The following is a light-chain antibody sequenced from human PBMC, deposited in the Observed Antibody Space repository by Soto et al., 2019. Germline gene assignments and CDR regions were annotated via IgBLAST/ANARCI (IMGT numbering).Light chain of an antibody. CDR2: GAS. CDR3: QQYNNWPLT. Sequence: EIVMTQSPATLSVSPGERATLSCRASQSVNNNLAWYQQKPGQAPRLLIYGASAKATGITARFSGSGSGTESTLTISSLQSEDFAVYYCQQYNNWPLTFGGGTNVQIK. V-gene: IGKV3-15*01. CDR1: QSVNNN. J-gene: IGKJ4*01.